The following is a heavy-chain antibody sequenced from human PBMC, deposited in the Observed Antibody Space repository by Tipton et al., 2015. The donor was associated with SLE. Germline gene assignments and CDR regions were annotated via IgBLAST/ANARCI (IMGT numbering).Heavy chain of an antibody. CDR2: IYYSGST. V-gene: IGHV4-39*07. J-gene: IGHJ3*02. CDR3: ARESPGTHAFDI. Sequence: TLSLTCTVSGGSISSSSYYWGWIRQPPGKGLEWIGSIYYSGSTYYNPSLKSRVTISVDTSKNQFSLKLSSVTAADTAVYYCARESPGTHAFDIWGQGTMVTGSS. D-gene: IGHD1-7*01. CDR1: GGSISSSSYY.